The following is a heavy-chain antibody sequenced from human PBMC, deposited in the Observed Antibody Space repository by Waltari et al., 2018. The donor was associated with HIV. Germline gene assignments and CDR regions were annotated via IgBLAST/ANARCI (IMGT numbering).Heavy chain of an antibody. Sequence: QVNLVQSGAEVKKPGASVKISCEASGYSFRRYAITWVRQAPGQGLEWMGWISGYNRNSKYAEKVQGRVTFTTDTSTNTAYMELRSLRSDDTAVYFCARGNSMLRMTELDYWGQGTLVTVSS. D-gene: IGHD3-10*02. CDR3: ARGNSMLRMTELDY. CDR1: GYSFRRYA. V-gene: IGHV1-18*01. J-gene: IGHJ4*02. CDR2: ISGYNRNS.